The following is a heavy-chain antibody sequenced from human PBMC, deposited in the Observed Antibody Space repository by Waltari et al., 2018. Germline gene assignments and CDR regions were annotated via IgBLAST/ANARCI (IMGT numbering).Heavy chain of an antibody. CDR3: ARAVVPVLYYMDV. CDR1: GFTFSSYA. J-gene: IGHJ6*03. Sequence: QVQLVESGGGVVQPGRSLRLSCAASGFTFSSYAMHWVRQAPGKGLEWVAVISYDGSNKYYADSVKGRFTISRDNSKNTLYLQMNSLRAEDMAVYYCARAVVPVLYYMDVWGKGTTVTISS. D-gene: IGHD2-2*01. V-gene: IGHV3-30-3*01. CDR2: ISYDGSNK.